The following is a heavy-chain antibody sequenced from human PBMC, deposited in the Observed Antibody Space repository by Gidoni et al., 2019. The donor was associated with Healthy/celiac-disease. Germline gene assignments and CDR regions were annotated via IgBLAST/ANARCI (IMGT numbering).Heavy chain of an antibody. CDR3: AREDAREDAFDI. CDR1: GGSISSGSYY. V-gene: IGHV4-61*02. J-gene: IGHJ3*02. D-gene: IGHD2-2*01. Sequence: QVQLQESGPGLVKPSPTLSLTCTVSGGSISSGSYYWSWIRQPAGKGLEWIGRIYTSGSTNYNPSLKSRVTISVDTSKNQFSLKLSSVTAADTAVYYCAREDAREDAFDIWGQGTMVTVSS. CDR2: IYTSGST.